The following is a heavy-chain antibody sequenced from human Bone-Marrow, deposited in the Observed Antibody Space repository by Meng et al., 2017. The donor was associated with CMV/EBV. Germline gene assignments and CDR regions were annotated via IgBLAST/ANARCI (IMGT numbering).Heavy chain of an antibody. CDR2: ISWDGGST. Sequence: GGSLRLSCAASGFTFDDYAMHWVRQAPGKGLEWVSLISWDGGSTYYADSVKGRFTISRDNSKNSLYLQMNSLRAEDTALYYCAKDRDSSSWQHYYYGMDVWGQGTLVTVSS. CDR3: AKDRDSSSWQHYYYGMDV. CDR1: GFTFDDYA. V-gene: IGHV3-43D*03. D-gene: IGHD6-13*01. J-gene: IGHJ6*02.